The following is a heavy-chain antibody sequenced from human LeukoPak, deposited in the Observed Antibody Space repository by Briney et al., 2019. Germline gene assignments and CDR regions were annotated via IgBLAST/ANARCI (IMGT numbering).Heavy chain of an antibody. D-gene: IGHD5-24*01. CDR2: INHSGST. CDR1: GGSFSGYY. V-gene: IGHV4-34*01. CDR3: ARDEGGYNFF. Sequence: SETLSLTCAVYGGSFSGYYWSWIRQPPGKGLERIGEINHSGSTNYNPSLKSRVTISVDTSKNQFSLKLSSVTAADTAVYYCARDEGGYNFFWGQGTLVTVSS. J-gene: IGHJ4*02.